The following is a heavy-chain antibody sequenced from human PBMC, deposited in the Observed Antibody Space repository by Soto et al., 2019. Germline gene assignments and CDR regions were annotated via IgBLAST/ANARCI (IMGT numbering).Heavy chain of an antibody. CDR1: RGIVNTNV. J-gene: IGHJ3*01. D-gene: IGHD2-2*01. CDR2: IIPFNGLA. V-gene: IGHV1-69*02. Sequence: VQSGAEMTKSGSSVKVSCTASRGIVNTNVINWVRQAPGHGLEWMGRIIPFNGLAHYAQKFQGRVTITADRSTSAADMEVSSLTSEDTAIYYCAIAKSWRDAFRFWDQGT. CDR3: AIAKSWRDAFRF.